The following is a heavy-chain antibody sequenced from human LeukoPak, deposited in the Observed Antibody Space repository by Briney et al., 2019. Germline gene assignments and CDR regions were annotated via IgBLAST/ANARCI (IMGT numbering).Heavy chain of an antibody. D-gene: IGHD6-13*01. CDR1: GFIFSDYY. Sequence: GGSLRPSCAASGFIFSDYYMSWIRQAPGKGLEWVSYISSSGRTKYYADSVKGRFTISRDNSKNTLYLQMNSLRAEDTAVYYCARSNLAGAGKGFDYWGQGTLVTVSS. CDR3: ARSNLAGAGKGFDY. J-gene: IGHJ4*02. V-gene: IGHV3-11*04. CDR2: ISSSGRTK.